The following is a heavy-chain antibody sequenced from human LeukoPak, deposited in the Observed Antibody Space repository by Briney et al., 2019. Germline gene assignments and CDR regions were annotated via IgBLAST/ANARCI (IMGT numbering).Heavy chain of an antibody. J-gene: IGHJ3*02. Sequence: PGGSLRLSCAASGFTVSSNYMSWVRQAPGKGLEWVSVIYSGGSTYYADSVKGRFTISRRNSKNTLYLQMNSLRAEDTAVYYCARDRDGYHPFDIWGQGTMVTVSS. V-gene: IGHV3-53*04. CDR3: ARDRDGYHPFDI. CDR1: GFTVSSNY. CDR2: IYSGGST. D-gene: IGHD5-24*01.